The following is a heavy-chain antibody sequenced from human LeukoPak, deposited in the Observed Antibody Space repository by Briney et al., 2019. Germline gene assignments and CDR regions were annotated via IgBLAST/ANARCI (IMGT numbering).Heavy chain of an antibody. J-gene: IGHJ5*02. CDR2: ISSSSSYI. V-gene: IGHV3-21*01. CDR1: GFTFSSYS. Sequence: PGGSLRLSCAASGFTFSSYSMNWVRQAPGKGLEWVSSISSSSSYIYYADSVKGRFTISRDNAKNSLYLQMNSLRAEDTAVYYCARGPVTDYGDNWFDPWGQGTLVTVSS. D-gene: IGHD4-17*01. CDR3: ARGPVTDYGDNWFDP.